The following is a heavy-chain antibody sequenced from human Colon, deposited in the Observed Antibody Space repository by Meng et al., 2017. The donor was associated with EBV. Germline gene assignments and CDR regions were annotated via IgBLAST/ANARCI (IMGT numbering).Heavy chain of an antibody. J-gene: IGHJ4*02. V-gene: IGHV4-30-2*01. Sequence: QLLLQESCSRLVQPPQTLSLTCVVSGDSVTNGVYSWSWILQPPGKCLEWIGYIYHSGSTKYNPSLKSRVTISVDTSKNQFSLKLSSVTAADTAVYYCARDTSTWGNKGLDHWGQGILVTVSS. CDR1: GDSVTNGVYS. CDR3: ARDTSTWGNKGLDH. D-gene: IGHD7-27*01. CDR2: IYHSGST.